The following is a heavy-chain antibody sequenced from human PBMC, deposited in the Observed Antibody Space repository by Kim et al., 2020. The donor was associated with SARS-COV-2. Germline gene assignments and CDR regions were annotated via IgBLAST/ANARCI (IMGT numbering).Heavy chain of an antibody. J-gene: IGHJ5*02. D-gene: IGHD6-19*01. Sequence: SVKGRFTISRDNSKNTLYLQMNSRRAEDTAVYYCAKDTGYSSGWYDWFDPWGQGTLVTVSS. CDR3: AKDTGYSSGWYDWFDP. V-gene: IGHV3-23*01.